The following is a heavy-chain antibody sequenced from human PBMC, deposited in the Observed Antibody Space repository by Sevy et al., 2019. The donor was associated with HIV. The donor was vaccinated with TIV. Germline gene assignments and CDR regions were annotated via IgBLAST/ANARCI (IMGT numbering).Heavy chain of an antibody. J-gene: IGHJ3*02. CDR2: IKSKTDGGTT. Sequence: GGSLRLSCAASGFTFSNAWMSWVRQAPGKGLEWVGRIKSKTDGGTTDNAAPVKGRFTISRDDSKNTLYLQMNSLKTEDTAVYYCTTVFSGSYPDAFDIWGQGTMVTVSS. CDR3: TTVFSGSYPDAFDI. V-gene: IGHV3-15*01. CDR1: GFTFSNAW. D-gene: IGHD1-26*01.